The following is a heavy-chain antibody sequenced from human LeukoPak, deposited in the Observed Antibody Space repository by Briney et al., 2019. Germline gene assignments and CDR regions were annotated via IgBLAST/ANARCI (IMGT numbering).Heavy chain of an antibody. CDR2: ISYDGDYK. CDR1: GFTFSTYA. CDR3: ARSHAVSDPLDY. Sequence: GGSLRLSCAASGFTFSTYAMHWVRQAPGKGLEGVAVISYDGDYKHYADAVKGRHTISRDNTKNALYLQMNSLRAEDTAVYHCARSHAVSDPLDYWGQGTLVTVSS. J-gene: IGHJ4*02. V-gene: IGHV3-30-3*01. D-gene: IGHD6-19*01.